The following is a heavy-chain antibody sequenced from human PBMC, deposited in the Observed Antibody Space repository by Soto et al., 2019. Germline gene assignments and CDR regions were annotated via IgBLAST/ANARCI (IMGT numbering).Heavy chain of an antibody. CDR3: ARGSYYDFWSGYYWASTPAKYGMDV. V-gene: IGHV4-61*01. D-gene: IGHD3-3*01. CDR1: GGSVSSGSYY. Sequence: PSETLSLTCTVSGGSVSSGSYYWSWIRQPPGKGLEWIGYIYYSGSTNYNPSLKSRVTISVDTSKNQFSLKLSSVTAADTAVYYCARGSYYDFWSGYYWASTPAKYGMDVWGQGTTVTVSS. CDR2: IYYSGST. J-gene: IGHJ6*02.